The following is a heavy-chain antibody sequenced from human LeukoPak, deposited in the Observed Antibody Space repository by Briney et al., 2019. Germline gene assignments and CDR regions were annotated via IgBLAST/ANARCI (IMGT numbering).Heavy chain of an antibody. J-gene: IGHJ5*02. CDR3: ARGAGLAHALDP. CDR1: GYILTDHY. Sequence: GASVKVSCKASGYILTDHYMHWVRQAPGQGLEWMGWINPNSGGTNYAQKFQGRVTMTRDTSISTAYMELSRLRSDDTAVYYCARGAGLAHALDPWGQGTLVTVSS. V-gene: IGHV1-2*02. CDR2: INPNSGGT. D-gene: IGHD6-19*01.